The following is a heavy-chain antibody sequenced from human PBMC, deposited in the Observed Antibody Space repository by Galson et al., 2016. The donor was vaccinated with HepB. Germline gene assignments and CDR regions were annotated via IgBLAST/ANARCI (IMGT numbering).Heavy chain of an antibody. D-gene: IGHD6-6*01. CDR1: GGSISTSF. V-gene: IGHV4-59*01. CDR3: GRGQNSNSADDH. J-gene: IGHJ4*02. Sequence: ETLSLTCAVSGGSISTSFWSWIRQPPGKGLEWIGYIHYSGTPYYNPSLMSRVTISIDTSKTPFSLQLTSVTAADTAVYYCGRGQNSNSADDHWGQGTLVTVSS. CDR2: IHYSGTP.